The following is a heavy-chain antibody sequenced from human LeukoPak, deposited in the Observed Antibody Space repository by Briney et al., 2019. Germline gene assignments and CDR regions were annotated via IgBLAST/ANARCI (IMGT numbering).Heavy chain of an antibody. Sequence: GGSLRLSCAASGLTFDDYGMSWVRQAPGKGLEWVSGINWNGGSTGYADSVKGRFTISRDNAKNSLYLQMNSLRAEDTALYYCAREDCTNGVCPLDYYMDVWGKGTTVTVSS. V-gene: IGHV3-20*04. D-gene: IGHD2-8*01. CDR3: AREDCTNGVCPLDYYMDV. J-gene: IGHJ6*03. CDR1: GLTFDDYG. CDR2: INWNGGST.